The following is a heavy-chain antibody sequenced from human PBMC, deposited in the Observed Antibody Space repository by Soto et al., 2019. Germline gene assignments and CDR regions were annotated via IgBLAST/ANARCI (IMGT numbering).Heavy chain of an antibody. Sequence: ASVKVSCKASGGTFSSYAISWVRQAPGQGLEWMGGIIPIFGTANYAQKFQGRVTITADESTSTAYMELSSLRSEGTAVYYCARGSLRYFDWLNWGQGTLVTVSS. CDR3: ARGSLRYFDWLN. CDR1: GGTFSSYA. V-gene: IGHV1-69*13. CDR2: IIPIFGTA. D-gene: IGHD3-9*01. J-gene: IGHJ4*02.